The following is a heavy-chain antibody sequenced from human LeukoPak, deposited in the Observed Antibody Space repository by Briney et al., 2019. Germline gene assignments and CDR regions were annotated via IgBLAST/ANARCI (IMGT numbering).Heavy chain of an antibody. CDR3: AKDNYYDSSGYQLFLDY. CDR2: MSRSGDII. V-gene: IGHV3-48*01. J-gene: IGHJ4*02. D-gene: IGHD3-22*01. Sequence: GGSLRLSCAASGFTFSDYNMNWVRQVPGKGLESVSYMSRSGDIIYYADSVKGRFTISRDNAKNSLYLQMNSLRAEDTAVYYCAKDNYYDSSGYQLFLDYWGQGTLVTVSS. CDR1: GFTFSDYN.